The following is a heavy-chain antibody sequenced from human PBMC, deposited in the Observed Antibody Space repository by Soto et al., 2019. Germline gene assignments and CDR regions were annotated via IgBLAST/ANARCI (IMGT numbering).Heavy chain of an antibody. V-gene: IGHV4-4*07. CDR2: IYATGTT. D-gene: IGHD1-1*01. Sequence: SETLSLTCTVSGASISGFYWSWIRESAGKGLEWIGRIYATGTTDYNPSLKSRVMMSVDTSKKQFSLKLRSVTAADTAVYYCVRDGTKTLRDWFDPWGQGISVTVS. CDR1: GASISGFY. J-gene: IGHJ5*02. CDR3: VRDGTKTLRDWFDP.